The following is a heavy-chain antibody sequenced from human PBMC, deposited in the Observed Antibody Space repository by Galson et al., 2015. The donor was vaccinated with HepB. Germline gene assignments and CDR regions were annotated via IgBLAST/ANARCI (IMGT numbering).Heavy chain of an antibody. CDR1: GGSFSGYY. Sequence: SETLSLTCAVYGGSFSGYYWSWIRQPPGKGLEWIGEINHSGSTNYNPSLKSRVTISVDTSKNQFSLKLSSVTAADTAVYYCASRYYGMDVWGQGTTVTVSS. CDR2: INHSGST. V-gene: IGHV4-34*01. J-gene: IGHJ6*02. CDR3: ASRYYGMDV.